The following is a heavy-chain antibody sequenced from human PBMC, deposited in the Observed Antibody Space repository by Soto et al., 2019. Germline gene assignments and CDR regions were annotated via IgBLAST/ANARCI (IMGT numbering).Heavy chain of an antibody. D-gene: IGHD2-2*01. V-gene: IGHV3-48*01. CDR2: ITSSDVT. J-gene: IGHJ4*02. CDR1: GFTFSTHS. CDR3: VGEVGFQLIY. Sequence: GSLRLSCAASGFTFSTHSMNWVRQAPGKGLEWISYITSSDVTMYADSVKGRFTISRDNAKNSLYLQMNSLRGEDTAVYFCVGEVGFQLIYWGQGTLVTVSS.